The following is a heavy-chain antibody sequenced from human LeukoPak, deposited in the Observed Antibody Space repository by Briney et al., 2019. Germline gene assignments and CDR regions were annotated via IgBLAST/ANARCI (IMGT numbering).Heavy chain of an antibody. Sequence: ASVKVSCKASGYTFTGYYMHWVRQAPGQGLEWMGWINPNSGGTNYAQKFQGRVTMTRGTSISTAYMELSRLRSDDTAVYYCARKLTTVTTGWFDPWGQGTLVTVSS. CDR1: GYTFTGYY. D-gene: IGHD4-17*01. CDR2: INPNSGGT. CDR3: ARKLTTVTTGWFDP. J-gene: IGHJ5*02. V-gene: IGHV1-2*02.